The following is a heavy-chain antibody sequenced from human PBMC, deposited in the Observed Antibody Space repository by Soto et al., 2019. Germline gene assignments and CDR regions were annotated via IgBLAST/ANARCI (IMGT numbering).Heavy chain of an antibody. CDR3: ARSGRSRDYGMDV. CDR1: GGSISNYY. V-gene: IGHV4-59*01. J-gene: IGHJ6*02. D-gene: IGHD1-26*01. CDR2: ISYSGST. Sequence: PLETLSLTFTVSGGSISNYYWSWIRQPPGKGLEWIGYISYSGSTNYNPSLKSRVTISVDRSKIQFSLKLNSVTAADTAVYYCARSGRSRDYGMDVWGQGTTVTVSS.